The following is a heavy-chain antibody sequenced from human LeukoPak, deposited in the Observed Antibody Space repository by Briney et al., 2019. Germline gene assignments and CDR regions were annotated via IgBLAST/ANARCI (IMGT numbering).Heavy chain of an antibody. CDR1: GGSISSYY. Sequence: SETLSLTCTVSGGSISSYYWTWLRQPPGKGLEWIGYIYYRGSTNYNPSLKSRVTISVDTSKNHFSPKLRSVTAADTAVYYCATLVPGVWGKGTTVTVSS. CDR3: ATLVPGV. CDR2: IYYRGST. D-gene: IGHD3-10*01. V-gene: IGHV4-59*08. J-gene: IGHJ6*04.